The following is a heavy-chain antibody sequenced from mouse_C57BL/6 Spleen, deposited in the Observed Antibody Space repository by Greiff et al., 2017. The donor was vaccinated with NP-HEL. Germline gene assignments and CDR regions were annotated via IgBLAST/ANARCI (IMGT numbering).Heavy chain of an antibody. CDR3: AREYSNYEGFDY. CDR1: GYTFTSYG. CDR2: IYPRSGNT. V-gene: IGHV1-81*01. D-gene: IGHD2-5*01. J-gene: IGHJ2*01. Sequence: VQLQESGAELARPGASVKLSCKASGYTFTSYGISWVKQRTGQGLEWIGEIYPRSGNTYYNQKFKGKATLTVDTSSSTAYMQLSSLTSEDSAVYYCAREYSNYEGFDYWGQGTTLTVSS.